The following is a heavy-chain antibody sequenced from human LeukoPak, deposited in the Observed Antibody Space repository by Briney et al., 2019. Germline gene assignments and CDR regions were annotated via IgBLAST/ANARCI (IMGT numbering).Heavy chain of an antibody. CDR3: ARDGVGYYDSSGYYYFQH. CDR1: GYTFTGYY. Sequence: ASVKVSCKASGYTFTGYYMHWVRQAPGQGLEWMGWINPNSGGTDYAQKFQGRVTMTRDTSISTAYMELSRLRSDDTAVYYCARDGVGYYDSSGYYYFQHWGQGTLVTVSS. CDR2: INPNSGGT. J-gene: IGHJ1*01. V-gene: IGHV1-2*02. D-gene: IGHD3-22*01.